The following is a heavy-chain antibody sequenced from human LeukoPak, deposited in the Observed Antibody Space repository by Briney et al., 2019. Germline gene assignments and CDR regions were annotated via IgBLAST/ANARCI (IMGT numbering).Heavy chain of an antibody. Sequence: GGSLRLSCAASGFTFSSYAMHWVRQAPGKGLEWVSAISGSGGSTYYADSVKGRFTISRDNSKNTLYLQMNSLRAEDTAVYYCSSSLYSRGWSLNSGAFDIWGQGTMVTVSS. J-gene: IGHJ3*02. CDR3: SSSLYSRGWSLNSGAFDI. V-gene: IGHV3-23*01. CDR1: GFTFSSYA. CDR2: ISGSGGST. D-gene: IGHD6-19*01.